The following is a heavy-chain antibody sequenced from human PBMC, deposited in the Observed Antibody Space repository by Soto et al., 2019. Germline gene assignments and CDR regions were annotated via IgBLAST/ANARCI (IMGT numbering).Heavy chain of an antibody. D-gene: IGHD6-13*01. CDR3: AKVFGQQLVVDY. CDR2: ISGSGGST. V-gene: IGHV3-23*01. CDR1: GFTFSSYA. J-gene: IGHJ4*02. Sequence: EVQLLESGGGLVQPGGSLRLSCAASGFTFSSYAMSWVRQAPGKGLEWVSAISGSGGSTYYADSVKGRFTISRDNSKNTLYLQMNSLRAEDTAGYYCAKVFGQQLVVDYWGQGTLVTVSS.